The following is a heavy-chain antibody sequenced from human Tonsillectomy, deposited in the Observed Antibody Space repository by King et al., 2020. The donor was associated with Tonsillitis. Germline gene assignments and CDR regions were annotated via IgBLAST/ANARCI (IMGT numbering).Heavy chain of an antibody. CDR1: GASISSYY. CDR3: ARVYGGSAFDY. J-gene: IGHJ4*02. Sequence: LQLQESGPGLVKPSETLSLTCTVSGASISSYYWSWIRQPAGKGLELIGRIHTSGSTNYNPSLKSRVTMSLDTSKSQFSLKLASVTAADTAVYYCARVYGGSAFDYWGQGTLATVSS. CDR2: IHTSGST. D-gene: IGHD2-2*02. V-gene: IGHV4-4*07.